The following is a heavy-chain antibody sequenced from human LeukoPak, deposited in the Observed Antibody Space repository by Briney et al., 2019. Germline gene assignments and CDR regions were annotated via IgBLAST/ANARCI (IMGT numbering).Heavy chain of an antibody. CDR1: GGSISSGGYS. D-gene: IGHD4-17*01. J-gene: IGHJ4*02. V-gene: IGHV4-30-2*01. CDR2: IYHSGST. Sequence: SQTLSLTCAVSGGSISSGGYSWSWIRQPPGKGLEWIGYIYHSGSTYYNSSLKSRVTISVDRSKNQFSLKLSSVTAADTAVYYCASYGDYSSGYFDYWGQGTLVTVSS. CDR3: ASYGDYSSGYFDY.